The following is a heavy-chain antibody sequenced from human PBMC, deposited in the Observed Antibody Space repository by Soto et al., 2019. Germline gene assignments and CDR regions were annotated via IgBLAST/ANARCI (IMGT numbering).Heavy chain of an antibody. CDR1: GDSVSTSSNY. CDR3: ARQPRITMVRGVKNWFDP. D-gene: IGHD3-10*01. V-gene: IGHV4-39*01. CDR2: IYYSGST. J-gene: IGHJ5*02. Sequence: SETLSLTCTVSGDSVSTSSNYWDWIRQPPGKGLEWIASIYYSGSTYYKPSLKSRVTISVDTSKNQFSLKLSSVTAADTAVYYCARQPRITMVRGVKNWFDPWGQGTLVTVSS.